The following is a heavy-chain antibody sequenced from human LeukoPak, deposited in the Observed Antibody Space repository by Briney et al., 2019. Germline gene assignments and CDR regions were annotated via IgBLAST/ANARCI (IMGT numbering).Heavy chain of an antibody. CDR3: ARVPEERHIDY. V-gene: IGHV4-39*07. CDR1: NVSITSSAYY. J-gene: IGHJ4*02. D-gene: IGHD1-1*01. CDR2: IYYTTNT. Sequence: SETLSLTCTVSNVSITSSAYYWAWIRQSPGKGLEWIGNIYYTTNTYYNPSLKSRVTISVDKSKNQFSLKLSSVTAADTAVYYCARVPEERHIDYWGQGTLVTVSS.